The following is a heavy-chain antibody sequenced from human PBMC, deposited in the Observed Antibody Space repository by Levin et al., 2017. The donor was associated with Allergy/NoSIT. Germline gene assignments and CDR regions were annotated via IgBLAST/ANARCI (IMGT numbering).Heavy chain of an antibody. D-gene: IGHD2-2*01. J-gene: IGHJ4*02. CDR1: GFTFSSYS. Sequence: GGSLRLSCAASGFTFSSYSMNWVRQAPGKGLEWVSYISSSSSTIYYADSVKGRFTISRDNAKNSLYLQMNSLRAEDTAVYYCAKLGYCSSTSCIDWGQGTLVTVSS. V-gene: IGHV3-48*01. CDR2: ISSSSSTI. CDR3: AKLGYCSSTSCID.